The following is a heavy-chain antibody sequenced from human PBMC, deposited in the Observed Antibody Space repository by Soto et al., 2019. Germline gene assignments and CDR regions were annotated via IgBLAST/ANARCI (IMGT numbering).Heavy chain of an antibody. J-gene: IGHJ2*01. Sequence: QVQLVQSGAEVKKPGSSVKVSCKASGGTFSSYAISWVRQAPGQGLEWMGGIIPIFGTTNYAQKFQGRVTIPAYESTSTAYMELSSLRSEDTAVYYCARVVTVVKSFHYWYFDLWGRGTLVTVSS. CDR2: IIPIFGTT. V-gene: IGHV1-69*12. CDR1: GGTFSSYA. CDR3: ARVVTVVKSFHYWYFDL. D-gene: IGHD2-15*01.